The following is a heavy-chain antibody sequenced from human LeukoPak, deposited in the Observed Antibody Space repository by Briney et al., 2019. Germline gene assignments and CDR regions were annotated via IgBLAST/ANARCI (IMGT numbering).Heavy chain of an antibody. D-gene: IGHD6-6*01. V-gene: IGHV4-59*08. CDR1: GGSVSSYY. CDR3: ARHFAYSSSSYLDY. CDR2: VYYTGST. Sequence: PSETLSLTCSVSGGSVSSYYWSWIRQPPGKGLEWIGYVYYTGSTNYNPSLKSRVTMFEDKSKNQFSLRLYSVTVADTAVYYCARHFAYSSSSYLDYWGQGTLVTVSS. J-gene: IGHJ4*02.